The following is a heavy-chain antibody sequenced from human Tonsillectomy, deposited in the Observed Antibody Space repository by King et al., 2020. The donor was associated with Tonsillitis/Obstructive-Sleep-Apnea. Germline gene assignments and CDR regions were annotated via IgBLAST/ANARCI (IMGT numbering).Heavy chain of an antibody. CDR1: GFTVSRNY. V-gene: IGHV3-53*01. CDR2: IYSGDKT. J-gene: IGHJ4*02. Sequence: VQLVESGGGLIQPGGSLRLPCAASGFTVSRNYMSWVRQTPGKGLEWVSLIYSGDKTNYTDPVKGRFTISRDYSKNTLYLQMNSLRVEDTAVYYCVRGTVDFDHWGQGTLAT. D-gene: IGHD4-23*01. CDR3: VRGTVDFDH.